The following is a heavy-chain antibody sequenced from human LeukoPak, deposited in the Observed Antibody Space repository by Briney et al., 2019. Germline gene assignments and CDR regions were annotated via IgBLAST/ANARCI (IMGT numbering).Heavy chain of an antibody. CDR1: GGSISSYY. Sequence: SETLSLTCTVSGGSISSYYWSWIRQPPGKGLEWIGEINHSGSTNYNPSLKSRVTISVDTSKNQFSLKLSSVTAADTAVYYCARGGVLYGDSEYFDLWGRGTLVTVSS. CDR2: INHSGST. CDR3: ARGGVLYGDSEYFDL. V-gene: IGHV4-34*01. D-gene: IGHD4-17*01. J-gene: IGHJ2*01.